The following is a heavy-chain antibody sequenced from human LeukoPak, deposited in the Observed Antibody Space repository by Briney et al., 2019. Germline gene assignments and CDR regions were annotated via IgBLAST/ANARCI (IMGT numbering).Heavy chain of an antibody. CDR1: GYTFTGYY. CDR2: INPSGGST. V-gene: IGHV1-46*01. CDR3: ARVAAEVVGVPGAIGFGWLRRDYYYMDV. Sequence: GASVKVSCKASGYTFTGYYIHWVRQAPGEGLEWMGIINPSGGSTSYAQKFQGRVTMTRDMSTSTVYMELSSLRSEDTAVYYCARVAAEVVGVPGAIGFGWLRRDYYYMDVWGKGTTVTVSS. J-gene: IGHJ6*03. D-gene: IGHD2-2*02.